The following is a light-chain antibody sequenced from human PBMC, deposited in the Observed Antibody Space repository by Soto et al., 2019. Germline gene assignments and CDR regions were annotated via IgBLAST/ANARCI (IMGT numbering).Light chain of an antibody. CDR3: SSYAGSSNV. CDR1: SSDVGGYNY. J-gene: IGLJ1*01. Sequence: THPPSASGSPGHAVSISCTGTSSDVGGYNYVSWYQQHPGKAPKLMIYEVNKRPSGVPDRFSGSKSGNTASLTVSGLQAEDEADYYCSSYAGSSNVFGTGTKVTVL. CDR2: EVN. V-gene: IGLV2-8*01.